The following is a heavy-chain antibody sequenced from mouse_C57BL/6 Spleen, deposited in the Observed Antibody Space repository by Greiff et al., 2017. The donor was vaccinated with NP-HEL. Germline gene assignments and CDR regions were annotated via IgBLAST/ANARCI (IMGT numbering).Heavy chain of an antibody. CDR3: ARRGLYYFDY. CDR1: GYAFSSSW. CDR2: IYPGDGDT. Sequence: QVQLQQSGPELVKPGASVKISCKASGYAFSSSWMNWVKQRPGKGLEWIGRIYPGDGDTNYNGKFKGKATLTAYKSSSTAYMQLSSLTSEDSAVYFGARRGLYYFDYWGQGTTLTVSS. V-gene: IGHV1-82*01. J-gene: IGHJ2*01.